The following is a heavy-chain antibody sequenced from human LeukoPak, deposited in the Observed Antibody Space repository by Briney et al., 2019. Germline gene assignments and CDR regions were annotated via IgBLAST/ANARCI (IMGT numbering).Heavy chain of an antibody. Sequence: TAETLSLTCTVSGGSISSSYWSWIRQPPGKGLEWIGYIYYSGSNNYNPSLKSRVTMSVDTYKEQFSLKLSSVTAADTAVYYCSRGGAGYHFDYWGQGTLVTVSS. CDR2: IYYSGSN. CDR3: SRGGAGYHFDY. V-gene: IGHV4-59*01. CDR1: GGSISSSY. J-gene: IGHJ4*02. D-gene: IGHD2-2*03.